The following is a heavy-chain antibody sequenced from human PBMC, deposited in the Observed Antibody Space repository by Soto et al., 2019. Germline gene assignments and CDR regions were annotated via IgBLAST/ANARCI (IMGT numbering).Heavy chain of an antibody. V-gene: IGHV3-48*02. D-gene: IGHD6-13*01. CDR1: GFTFSSYS. J-gene: IGHJ1*01. CDR2: ISSSSSTI. CDR3: ARLSSFRFAEYFQH. Sequence: EVQLVESGGGLVQPGGSLRLSCAASGFTFSSYSMNWVRQAPGKGLEWVSYISSSSSTIYYADSVKGRFTISRDNAKNSLYLQMNSLRDEDTAVYYCARLSSFRFAEYFQHWGQGTLVTVSS.